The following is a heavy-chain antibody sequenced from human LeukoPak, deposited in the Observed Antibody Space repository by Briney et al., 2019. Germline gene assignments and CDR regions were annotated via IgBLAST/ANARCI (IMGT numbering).Heavy chain of an antibody. CDR3: YGGNAES. CDR2: ISSSGDAI. Sequence: GGSLRLSCAASGFTFSSYEMNWVRQAPGKGLEWVSYISSSGDAIYYADSVEGRFTISRDNAKNALYLQMNSLRAEDTAVYYCYGGNAESWGQGTLVTVSS. J-gene: IGHJ1*01. CDR1: GFTFSSYE. D-gene: IGHD4-23*01. V-gene: IGHV3-48*03.